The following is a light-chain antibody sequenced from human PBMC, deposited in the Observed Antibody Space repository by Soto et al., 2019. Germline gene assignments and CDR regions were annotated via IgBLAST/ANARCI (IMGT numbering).Light chain of an antibody. Sequence: QSVLTQPASASGSPGRSITISCTGTGTDVGAYDYVSWYQQHPGKAPKLVIYDVNNRPSGVSSRFSGSKSGNTASLTISGLQAEDEADYYCSSYTSSSIVYVFGTGTRSPS. J-gene: IGLJ1*01. CDR2: DVN. CDR3: SSYTSSSIVYV. CDR1: GTDVGAYDY. V-gene: IGLV2-14*03.